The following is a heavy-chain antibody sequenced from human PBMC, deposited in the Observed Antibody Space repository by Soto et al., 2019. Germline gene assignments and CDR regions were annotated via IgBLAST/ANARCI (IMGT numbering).Heavy chain of an antibody. J-gene: IGHJ4*02. CDR3: AKDLLRYLPQPRVG. V-gene: IGHV3-30-3*01. CDR1: GFTFSGYA. Sequence: GGSLRLSCAASGFTFSGYAPHWVRQAPCKGLEWVAVISGDGSNQYYADSVKGRFTISRDNSKNTLYLQMNSLRAEDTAVYYCAKDLLRYLPQPRVGWGQGTLVTV. CDR2: ISGDGSNQ. D-gene: IGHD1-26*01.